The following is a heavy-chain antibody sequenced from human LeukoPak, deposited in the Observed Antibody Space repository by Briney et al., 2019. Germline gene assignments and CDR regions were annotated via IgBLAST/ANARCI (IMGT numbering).Heavy chain of an antibody. CDR1: GFTFSSYE. J-gene: IGHJ5*02. V-gene: IGHV3-23*01. Sequence: PGGSLRLSCAASGFTFSSYEMNWVRQAPGKGLEWASAISGSGGSTYYADSVKGRFTISRDNSKNTLYLQMNSLRAEDTAVYYCAKDKYSSSWYANWFDPWGQGTLVTVSS. CDR3: AKDKYSSSWYANWFDP. D-gene: IGHD6-13*01. CDR2: ISGSGGST.